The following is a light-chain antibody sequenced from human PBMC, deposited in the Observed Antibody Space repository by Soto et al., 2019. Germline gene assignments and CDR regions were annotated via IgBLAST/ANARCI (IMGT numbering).Light chain of an antibody. CDR3: QSYDSSLSASHV. J-gene: IGLJ1*01. CDR2: DDN. Sequence: QSVLTQPPSVSAAPGQKVTISCSGSGSNIGGNSVSWYQQLPGTAPKLLIYDDNKRPSGIPDRFSGSKSGTSATLGITGFQTGDEADYYCQSYDSSLSASHVFGTGTKVTVL. CDR1: GSNIGGNS. V-gene: IGLV1-51*01.